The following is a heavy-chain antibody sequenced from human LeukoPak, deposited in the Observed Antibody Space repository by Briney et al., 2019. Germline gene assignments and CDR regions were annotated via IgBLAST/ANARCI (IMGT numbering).Heavy chain of an antibody. CDR1: GFTFSSYS. CDR3: AKDSGTYRDFNV. V-gene: IGHV3-21*01. Sequence: GGSLRLSCAASGFTFSSYSMNWVRQAPGKGLEWVSSISSSSSYIYYADSVKGRFTISRDNSKNTLYLEMRSLKADDTAVYYCAKDSGTYRDFNVWGQGTLVTVSS. CDR2: ISSSSSYI. J-gene: IGHJ3*01. D-gene: IGHD1-26*01.